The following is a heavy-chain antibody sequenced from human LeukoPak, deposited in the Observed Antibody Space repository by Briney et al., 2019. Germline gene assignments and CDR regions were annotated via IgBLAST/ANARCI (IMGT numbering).Heavy chain of an antibody. V-gene: IGHV1-8*02. CDR2: MNPNSGNT. CDR3: ARGPARNRGSYRPPYYYYYMDV. D-gene: IGHD2/OR15-2a*01. CDR1: GYTFTSYG. J-gene: IGHJ6*03. Sequence: GASVKVSCKASGYTFTSYGISWVRQAPGQGLEWMGWMNPNSGNTGYAQKFQGRVTMTRNTSISTAYMELSSLRSEDTAVYYCARGPARNRGSYRPPYYYYYMDVWGKGTTVTISS.